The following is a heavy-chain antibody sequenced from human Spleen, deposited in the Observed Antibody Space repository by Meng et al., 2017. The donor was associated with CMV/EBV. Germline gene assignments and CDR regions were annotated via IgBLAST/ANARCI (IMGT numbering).Heavy chain of an antibody. CDR3: VRGAFCTSTSCYKYYYYAMDV. D-gene: IGHD2-2*02. Sequence: GGSLRLSCAASGFTFDDYAMHWVRQAPGKGLEWVSGISWNSGSIGYADSVKGRFTISRDNAKNTLYLQMSSLRAEDTAVYYCVRGAFCTSTSCYKYYYYAMDVWGQGTTVTVSS. CDR1: GFTFDDYA. V-gene: IGHV3-9*01. J-gene: IGHJ6*02. CDR2: ISWNSGSI.